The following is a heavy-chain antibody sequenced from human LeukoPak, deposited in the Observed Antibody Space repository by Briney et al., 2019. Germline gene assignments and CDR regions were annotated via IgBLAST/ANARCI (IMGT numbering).Heavy chain of an antibody. V-gene: IGHV3-30*02. CDR3: ARPYCSGGSCYSGHFDY. CDR1: GFTFSSYG. Sequence: PGGSLRLSCAASGFTFSSYGIHWVRQATGKGLEWVAFILYDGSNKFYADSVKGRFTISKDNSKNTLYLQMNSLRAEDTAVYYCARPYCSGGSCYSGHFDYWGQGTLVTLSS. D-gene: IGHD2-15*01. CDR2: ILYDGSNK. J-gene: IGHJ4*02.